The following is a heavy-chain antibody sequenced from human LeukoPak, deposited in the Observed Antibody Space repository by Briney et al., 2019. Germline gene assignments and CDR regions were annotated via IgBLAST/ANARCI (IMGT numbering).Heavy chain of an antibody. V-gene: IGHV3-11*01. CDR1: GFTFSDYY. J-gene: IGHJ3*02. CDR2: ISGSGGTI. CDR3: ARGSRASYCGGDCYDAFDI. Sequence: GGSLRLSCAASGFTFSDYYMSWIRQAPGKGLEWVSYISGSGGTIYNADSVKGRFTISRDNAKNSLYLQMNSLRAEDTAVYYCARGSRASYCGGDCYDAFDIWGQGAKVSVSS. D-gene: IGHD2-21*02.